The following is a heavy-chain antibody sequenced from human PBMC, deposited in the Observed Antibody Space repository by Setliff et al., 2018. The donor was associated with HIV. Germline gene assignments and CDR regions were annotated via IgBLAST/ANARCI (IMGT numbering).Heavy chain of an antibody. CDR1: GGTFSSYA. J-gene: IGHJ3*02. CDR2: MNPNTSNA. CDR3: ARSARDDDYLWGSDAFDI. Sequence: ASVKVSCKASGGTFSSYAISWVRQAPGQGLEWMGWMNPNTSNAGYAQKFQGRVTLTADKSTNTAYMELSSLRSEDTAVYYWARSARDDDYLWGSDAFDIWGQGTLVTVSS. D-gene: IGHD3-16*01. V-gene: IGHV1-69*10.